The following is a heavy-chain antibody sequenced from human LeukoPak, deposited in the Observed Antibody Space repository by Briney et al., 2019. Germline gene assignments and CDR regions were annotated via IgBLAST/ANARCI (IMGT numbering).Heavy chain of an antibody. D-gene: IGHD1-26*01. Sequence: VASVKVSCKGSGYTFSAYVLHCVRQAPGQSLEWMGWINGVNVETRYSENFHGRVTITRDAPAKTSYMELSSLGLEDTAVYYCARGWWDLGEIPFWGQGTLVTVSS. J-gene: IGHJ4*02. V-gene: IGHV1-3*01. CDR2: INGVNVET. CDR1: GYTFSAYV. CDR3: ARGWWDLGEIPF.